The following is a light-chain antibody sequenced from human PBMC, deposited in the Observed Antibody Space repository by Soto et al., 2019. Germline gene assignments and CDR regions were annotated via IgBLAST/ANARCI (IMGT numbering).Light chain of an antibody. J-gene: IGKJ2*01. CDR2: WAS. CDR1: QSVLYSSNNRDS. Sequence: DIVMTQSPDSLAVSLGERATINCKSSQSVLYSSNNRDSLAWYQQKPGLPPKLLIYWASIRASGVPDRFSGGGSGTDFTLTISSLHAEDVAVYYCQQYSSTMYTFGQGTKLEIK. V-gene: IGKV4-1*01. CDR3: QQYSSTMYT.